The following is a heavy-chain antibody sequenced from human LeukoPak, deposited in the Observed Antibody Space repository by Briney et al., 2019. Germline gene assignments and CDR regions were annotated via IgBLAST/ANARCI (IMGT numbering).Heavy chain of an antibody. CDR3: ARGQTTVTN. CDR1: GFTFSSYA. D-gene: IGHD4-17*01. V-gene: IGHV3-23*01. Sequence: GGSLRLSCAASGFTFSSYAMSWVRQAPGKGLEWVSGISGIGGSTYYADSVKGRFTISRDNAKNSLYLQMNSLRAEDTAVYFCARGQTTVTNWGQGTLVTVSS. CDR2: ISGIGGST. J-gene: IGHJ4*02.